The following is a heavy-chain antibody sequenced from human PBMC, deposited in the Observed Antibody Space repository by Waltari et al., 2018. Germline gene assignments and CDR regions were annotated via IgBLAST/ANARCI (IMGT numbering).Heavy chain of an antibody. CDR2: IRGTGKT. V-gene: IGHV4-4*02. CDR3: ARDRGRGLYLDS. CDR1: GDSMSSTYW. Sequence: QLQLQQSGPGLVKPSESLSLTCAVSGDSMSSTYWWSWFRQPPGKGLEWIGQIRGTGKTNYNPSLDSGVTISRDTSNNHSSLMLASVTAADTAVYYCARDRGRGLYLDSWGQGTLVTVSP. J-gene: IGHJ4*02. D-gene: IGHD2-15*01.